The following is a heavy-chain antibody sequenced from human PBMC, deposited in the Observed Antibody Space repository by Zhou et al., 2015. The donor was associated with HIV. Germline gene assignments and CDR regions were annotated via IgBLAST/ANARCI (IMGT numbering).Heavy chain of an antibody. V-gene: IGHV1-69*01. CDR3: ARDMVRGVIRGHDAFDI. Sequence: QVQLVQSGAEVKKPGSSVKVSCKASGGTFSSYAISWVRQAPGQGLEWMGGIIPIFGTANYAQKFQGRVTITADESTSTAYMELSSLRSEDTAVYYCARDMVRGVIRGHDAFDIWGQGTMVTVSS. D-gene: IGHD3-10*01. J-gene: IGHJ3*02. CDR1: GGTFSSYA. CDR2: IIPIFGTA.